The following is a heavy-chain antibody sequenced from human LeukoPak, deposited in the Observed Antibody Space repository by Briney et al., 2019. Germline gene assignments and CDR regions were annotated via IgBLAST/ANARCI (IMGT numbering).Heavy chain of an antibody. CDR3: VKDISNWNSRHFDY. D-gene: IGHD1-7*01. J-gene: IGHJ4*02. V-gene: IGHV3-43*02. Sequence: GGSLRLSCAASGFTFDDYAMHWVRQVPGKGLEWVSLISGNGGNTYYADSVKGRFTISRDNSKNSLYLQMNSLRTEDTALYYCVKDISNWNSRHFDYWGQGTLVTVSS. CDR2: ISGNGGNT. CDR1: GFTFDDYA.